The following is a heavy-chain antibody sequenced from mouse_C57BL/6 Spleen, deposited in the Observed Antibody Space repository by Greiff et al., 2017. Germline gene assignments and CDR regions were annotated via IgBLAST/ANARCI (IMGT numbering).Heavy chain of an antibody. V-gene: IGHV1-42*01. CDR1: GYSFTGYY. CDR2: INPSTGGT. D-gene: IGHD1-1*01. Sequence: VQLQQSGPELVKPGASVKISCKASGYSFTGYYMNWVKQSPEKSLEWIGEINPSTGGTTYNQKFKAKATLTVDKSSSTAYMQLKSLTSEDSAVYYCARSGYYGSSPWFAYWGQGTLGTVSA. CDR3: ARSGYYGSSPWFAY. J-gene: IGHJ3*01.